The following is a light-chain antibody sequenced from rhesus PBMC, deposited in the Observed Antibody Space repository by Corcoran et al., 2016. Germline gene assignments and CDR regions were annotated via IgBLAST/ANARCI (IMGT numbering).Light chain of an antibody. CDR1: QSVSSS. Sequence: EIVMTQSPATLSLSPGERATLSCRASQSVSSSLAWYQQKPGQAPRPLIYGASSRATGIPDRFRCSGSGTEFTLTISSLEPEDFAVYYCQQYSNWPQYSFGQGTKVEIK. J-gene: IGKJ2*01. CDR2: GAS. CDR3: QQYSNWPQYS. V-gene: IGKV3-42*03.